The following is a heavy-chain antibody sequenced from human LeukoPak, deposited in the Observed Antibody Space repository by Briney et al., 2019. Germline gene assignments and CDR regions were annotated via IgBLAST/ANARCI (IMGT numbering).Heavy chain of an antibody. J-gene: IGHJ6*04. V-gene: IGHV4-39*07. Sequence: TSETLSLTCTVSGGSISSSSYYWGWIRQPPGKGLEWIGSIYHSGSTYYNPSLKSRVTISVDTSKNQFSLKLSSVTAADTAVYYCARDHGVLWFGEFYVWGKGTTVTVSS. CDR3: ARDHGVLWFGEFYV. CDR2: IYHSGST. CDR1: GGSISSSSYY. D-gene: IGHD3-10*01.